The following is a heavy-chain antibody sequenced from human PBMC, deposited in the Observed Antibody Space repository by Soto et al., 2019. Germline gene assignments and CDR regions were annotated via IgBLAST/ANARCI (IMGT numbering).Heavy chain of an antibody. J-gene: IGHJ4*01. CDR3: SRVDPGETSPFDH. V-gene: IGHV1-46*03. D-gene: IGHD3-10*01. CDR2: INPFDGSR. CDR1: GYIFTSYY. Sequence: DSVKVSCKASGYIFTSYYIHWVRQAPGQGLEWMGWINPFDGSRMFAQSFQGRVTMTRDTSTSTVYMEVSSLRSEDTAVYYCSRVDPGETSPFDHWGHGTLVTVSS.